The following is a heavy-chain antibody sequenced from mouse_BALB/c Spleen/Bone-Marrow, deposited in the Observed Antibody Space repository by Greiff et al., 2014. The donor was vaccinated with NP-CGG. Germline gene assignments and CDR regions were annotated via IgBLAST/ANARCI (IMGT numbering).Heavy chain of an antibody. CDR2: MWSDGST. J-gene: IGHJ4*01. D-gene: IGHD2-3*01. Sequence: VMLVESGPGLVAPLQSLSITCTISGFSLISYGVHWVRQPPGKGLEWLVVMWSDGSTTYNSALKSRLSISKDNSKSQVFLKMNSLLTDDTAIYYCARHDGYFGAVDYWGQGTSVTVSS. CDR3: ARHDGYFGAVDY. CDR1: GFSLISYG. V-gene: IGHV2-6-1*01.